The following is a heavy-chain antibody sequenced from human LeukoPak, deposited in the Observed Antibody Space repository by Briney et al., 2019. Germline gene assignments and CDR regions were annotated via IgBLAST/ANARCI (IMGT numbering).Heavy chain of an antibody. J-gene: IGHJ5*02. D-gene: IGHD3-22*01. CDR3: AKVGSSGGSGYYYATNWFDP. Sequence: GGSLRLSCAASGFTFSSYAMSWVRQAPGKGLEWVSAISGSGGSTYYADSAKGRFTISRDNSKNTLYLQMNSLRAEDTAVYYCAKVGSSGGSGYYYATNWFDPWGQGTLVTVSS. CDR1: GFTFSSYA. CDR2: ISGSGGST. V-gene: IGHV3-23*01.